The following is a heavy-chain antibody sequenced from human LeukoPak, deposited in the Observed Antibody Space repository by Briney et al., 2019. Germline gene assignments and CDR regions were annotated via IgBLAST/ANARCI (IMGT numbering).Heavy chain of an antibody. V-gene: IGHV3-48*01. D-gene: IGHD1-26*01. J-gene: IGHJ4*02. CDR1: GFTFSRYS. Sequence: GGSLRLSCEASGFTFSRYSMNWVRQAPRKGLEWLSYISGSSKTMYYADSVKGRFTISRDNAKNSLYLQMNSLRAEDTAVYYCAKATWGAPRYYFDYWGQGTLVTVSS. CDR2: ISGSSKTM. CDR3: AKATWGAPRYYFDY.